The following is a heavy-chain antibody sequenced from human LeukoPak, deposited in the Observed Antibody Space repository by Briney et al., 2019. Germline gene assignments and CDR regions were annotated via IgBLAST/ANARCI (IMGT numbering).Heavy chain of an antibody. D-gene: IGHD6-6*01. J-gene: IGHJ3*02. Sequence: PSETLSLTCAVSGYSISSGYYWGWIRPPPGKGLEWIGSIYHSGSTYYNPSLKSRVTISVDTSKNQFSLKLSSVTAADTAVYYCARDYSSSSGDAFDIWGQGTMLTVSS. CDR1: GYSISSGYY. CDR2: IYHSGST. V-gene: IGHV4-38-2*02. CDR3: ARDYSSSSGDAFDI.